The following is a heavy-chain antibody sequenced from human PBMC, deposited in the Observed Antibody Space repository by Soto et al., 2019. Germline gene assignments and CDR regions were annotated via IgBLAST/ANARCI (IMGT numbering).Heavy chain of an antibody. V-gene: IGHV4-39*01. CDR2: IFYSGST. Sequence: QLQLQEAGPGLVKASETLSLTCNVSGGSISSSRSYWTWIRQPPGKRLEWIANIFYSGSTYYNPSLASRVPVSVDTFKTQFSRNMSSVTAAATAVDYCERQTTTADSDLWFDPWGQGSLVTVSS. CDR3: ERQTTTADSDLWFDP. J-gene: IGHJ5*02. CDR1: GGSISSSRSY. D-gene: IGHD1-1*01.